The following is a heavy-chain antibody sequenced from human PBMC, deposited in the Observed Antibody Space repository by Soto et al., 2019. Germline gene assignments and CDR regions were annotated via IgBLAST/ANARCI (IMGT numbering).Heavy chain of an antibody. CDR2: ISYDGSNK. CDR3: ARANDILTGPFDY. Sequence: ESGGGVVQPGRSLRLSCAASGFTFSSYAMHWVRQAPGKGLEWVAVISYDGSNKYYADSVKGRFTISRDNSKNTLYLQMNSLRAEDTAVYYCARANDILTGPFDYWGQGTLVTVSS. J-gene: IGHJ4*02. CDR1: GFTFSSYA. D-gene: IGHD3-9*01. V-gene: IGHV3-30-3*01.